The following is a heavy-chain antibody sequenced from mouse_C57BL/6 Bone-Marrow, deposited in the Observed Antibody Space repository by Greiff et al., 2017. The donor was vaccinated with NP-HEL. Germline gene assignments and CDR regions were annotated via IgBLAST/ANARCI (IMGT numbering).Heavy chain of an antibody. Sequence: QVQLQQSGAELVKPGASVKMSCKASGYTFTSYWITWVKQRPGQGLEWIGDIYPGSGSTNYNEKFKSKATLTVDTSSSTAYMQLSSLTSEDSAVYYCARCGYYPDYYAMDYWGQGTSVTVSS. V-gene: IGHV1-55*01. CDR1: GYTFTSYW. CDR2: IYPGSGST. CDR3: ARCGYYPDYYAMDY. J-gene: IGHJ4*01. D-gene: IGHD2-3*01.